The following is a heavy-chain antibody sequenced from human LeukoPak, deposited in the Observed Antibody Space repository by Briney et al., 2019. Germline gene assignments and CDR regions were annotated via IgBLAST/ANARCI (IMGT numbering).Heavy chain of an antibody. CDR1: GGSISSNSFY. Sequence: SETLSLTCSVSGGSISSNSFYWGWIRRPPGKGLEWIGSINYSGSTYYNPSLKSRATVLVDTSKNQFSLKLSSVTAADTAVYFCARTSSAWDWGQGILVTVSS. CDR3: ARTSSAWD. J-gene: IGHJ4*02. CDR2: INYSGST. V-gene: IGHV4-39*01. D-gene: IGHD6-19*01.